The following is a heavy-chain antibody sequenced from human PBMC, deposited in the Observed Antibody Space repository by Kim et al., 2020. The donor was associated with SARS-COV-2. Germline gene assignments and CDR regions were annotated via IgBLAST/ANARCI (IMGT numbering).Heavy chain of an antibody. Sequence: SETLSLICAVSGGSISSGGYSWSWIRQPPGKGLEWIGYIYHSGSTYYNPSLKSRVTISVDRSKNQFSLKLSSVTAADTAVYYCARGLSHRGPFDYWGQGTLVTVSS. D-gene: IGHD3-10*01. V-gene: IGHV4-30-2*01. CDR1: GGSISSGGYS. J-gene: IGHJ4*02. CDR2: IYHSGST. CDR3: ARGLSHRGPFDY.